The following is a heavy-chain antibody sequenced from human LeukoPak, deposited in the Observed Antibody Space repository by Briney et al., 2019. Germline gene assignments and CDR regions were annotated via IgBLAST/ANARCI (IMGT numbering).Heavy chain of an antibody. V-gene: IGHV5-51*01. CDR2: IYPGDSDT. CDR1: GYSFTTYW. Sequence: GESQKISCKGSGYSFTTYWIGWVRQMPGKGLEWMGIIYPGDSDTRYSPSFQGQVTISADKSISTAYLQWSSLKASDTAMYYCAVPQTGREVGATSWGQGTLVTVSS. D-gene: IGHD1-26*01. CDR3: AVPQTGREVGATS. J-gene: IGHJ4*02.